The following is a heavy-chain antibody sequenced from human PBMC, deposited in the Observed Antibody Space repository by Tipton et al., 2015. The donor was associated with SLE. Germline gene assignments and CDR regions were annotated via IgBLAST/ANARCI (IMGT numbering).Heavy chain of an antibody. V-gene: IGHV3-20*04. CDR2: FNWKGDST. CDR1: GFTFDDFG. CDR3: ARTVSKWSTQSSEFDF. D-gene: IGHD1-26*01. Sequence: SLRLSCAGSGFTFDDFGMSWVRQVAGKGLEWVSGFNWKGDSTAYADSMRGRVTISRDNAKKSLYLQMNRLRAEDTGVYYCARTVSKWSTQSSEFDFWGQGTLVTVSS. J-gene: IGHJ4*02.